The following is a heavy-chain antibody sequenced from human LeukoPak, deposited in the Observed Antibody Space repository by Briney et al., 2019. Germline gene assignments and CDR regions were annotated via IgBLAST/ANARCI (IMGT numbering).Heavy chain of an antibody. CDR2: IYYSGST. CDR3: ARGWRSSSFLFDY. V-gene: IGHV4-59*01. J-gene: IGHJ4*02. Sequence: SETLSLTCTVSGGSISSYYWSWIRQPPGKGLEWIGYIYYSGSTNYNPSLKSRVTISVDTSKNQFSLKLSSVTAADTAVYYCARGWRSSSFLFDYWGQGTLVTVSS. CDR1: GGSISSYY. D-gene: IGHD6-13*01.